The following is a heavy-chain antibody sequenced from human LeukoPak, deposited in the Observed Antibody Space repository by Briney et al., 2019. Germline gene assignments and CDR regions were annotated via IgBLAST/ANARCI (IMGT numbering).Heavy chain of an antibody. J-gene: IGHJ5*02. V-gene: IGHV1-46*01. CDR1: GYTFTSYY. CDR2: INPSGGST. D-gene: IGHD6-13*01. CDR3: AREGPHSSSWALSWFDP. Sequence: ASVTVSCKASGYTFTSYYMHWVRQAPGQGLEWMGIINPSGGSTSYAQKFQGRVTMTRDTSTSTVYMELSSLRSEDTAVYYCAREGPHSSSWALSWFDPWGQGTLVTVSS.